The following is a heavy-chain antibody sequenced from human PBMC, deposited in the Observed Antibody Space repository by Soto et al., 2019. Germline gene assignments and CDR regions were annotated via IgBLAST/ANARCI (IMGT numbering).Heavy chain of an antibody. CDR2: IVVGSGNT. D-gene: IGHD3-3*01. CDR3: AEVRYFEFWSGLT. J-gene: IGHJ5*02. Sequence: QMQLVQSGPEVKKPGTSVKVSCKTSGFTFTSSAMQWVRQARGQRLEWIGWIVVGSGNTNYAQKFQERVTITRTLSTSTAYLELSSLISEDTAIFYCAEVRYFEFWSGLTWGQGTLVTVSS. CDR1: GFTFTSSA. V-gene: IGHV1-58*02.